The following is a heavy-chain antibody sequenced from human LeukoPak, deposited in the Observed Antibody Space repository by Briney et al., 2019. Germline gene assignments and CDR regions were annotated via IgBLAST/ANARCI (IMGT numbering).Heavy chain of an antibody. V-gene: IGHV4-59*01. CDR2: IYYSGTT. D-gene: IGHD6-13*01. CDR3: ARGVYIAAAQYGY. Sequence: PSETLSLTCTVSGGSINSYYWSWIRQPPGKGLEWIGYIYYSGTTNYNPSLKSRVTISVDTSKNQFSLKLSSVTAADTAVYYCARGVYIAAAQYGYWGQGTLVTVSS. J-gene: IGHJ4*02. CDR1: GGSINSYY.